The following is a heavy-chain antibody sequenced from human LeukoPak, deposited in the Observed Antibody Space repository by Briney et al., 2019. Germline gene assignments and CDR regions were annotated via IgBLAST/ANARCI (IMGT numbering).Heavy chain of an antibody. V-gene: IGHV3-48*01. CDR2: ISSSGSTI. J-gene: IGHJ4*02. CDR1: GFTFSSYW. CDR3: ARGSYSNYVDY. D-gene: IGHD4-11*01. Sequence: GGSLRLSCAASGFTFSSYWMNWVRQAPGKGLEWVSYISSSGSTIYYADSVKGRFTISRDNAKNPLYLQMNSLRAEDTAVYYCARGSYSNYVDYWGQGTLVTVSS.